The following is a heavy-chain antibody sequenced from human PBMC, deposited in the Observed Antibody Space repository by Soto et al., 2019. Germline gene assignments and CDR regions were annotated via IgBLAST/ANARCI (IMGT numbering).Heavy chain of an antibody. D-gene: IGHD4-17*01. V-gene: IGHV3-33*01. J-gene: IGHJ4*02. CDR1: GFTFSNSA. Sequence: QVQLVESGGGVVQPGRSLRLSCAASGFTFSNSAMHLVRQAPGKGLEWVAVIWYDGSNKYYADSVKGRFTISRDNSKNTLYLQMNGLRAEDTAAYLCARGSRDYGDYWGQGTLVTVSS. CDR3: ARGSRDYGDY. CDR2: IWYDGSNK.